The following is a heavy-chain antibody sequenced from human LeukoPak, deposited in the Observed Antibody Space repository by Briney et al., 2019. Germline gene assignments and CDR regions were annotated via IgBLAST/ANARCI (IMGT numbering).Heavy chain of an antibody. V-gene: IGHV5-51*01. CDR2: IYPGDSDT. Sequence: GESLKISCKGSGYSLTSYWNGWVRQMPGKGLEWMGLIYPGDSDTRYSPSFQGQVTISADKSISTAYLQWSSLKASDTAMYYCARLWVVAANWFDAWGQGTLVTVSS. D-gene: IGHD2-15*01. J-gene: IGHJ5*02. CDR3: ARLWVVAANWFDA. CDR1: GYSLTSYW.